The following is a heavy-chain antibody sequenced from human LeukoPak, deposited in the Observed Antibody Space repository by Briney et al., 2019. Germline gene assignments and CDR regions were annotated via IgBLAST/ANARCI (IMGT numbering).Heavy chain of an antibody. V-gene: IGHV5-51*01. Sequence: GESLKISCKGSGYSFTSYWIGWVRKMPGKGLEWMGIIYPGDSDTRYSPSFQDQVTISADKSISTAYLQWSSLKASDTAMYYCARRINTDSYDSSGYYYGTYYFDYWGQGTLVTVSS. CDR3: ARRINTDSYDSSGYYYGTYYFDY. J-gene: IGHJ4*02. CDR2: IYPGDSDT. D-gene: IGHD3-22*01. CDR1: GYSFTSYW.